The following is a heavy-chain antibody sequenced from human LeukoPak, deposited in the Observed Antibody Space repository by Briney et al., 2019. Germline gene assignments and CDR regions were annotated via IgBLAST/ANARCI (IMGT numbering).Heavy chain of an antibody. Sequence: SVKVSCKASGGTFSSYAISWVRQAPGQGLEWMGRIIPIFGTANYAQKFQGRVTITTDESTSTAYMELSSLRSEDTAVYYCARDRSNNHYYHSNLSLRSGFDYWGQGTLVTVSS. D-gene: IGHD3-22*01. CDR3: ARDRSNNHYYHSNLSLRSGFDY. CDR1: GGTFSSYA. J-gene: IGHJ4*02. V-gene: IGHV1-69*05. CDR2: IIPIFGTA.